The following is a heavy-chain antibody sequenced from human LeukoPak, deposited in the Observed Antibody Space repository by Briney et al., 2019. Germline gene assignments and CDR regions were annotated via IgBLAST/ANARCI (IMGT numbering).Heavy chain of an antibody. V-gene: IGHV3-53*01. CDR2: FYSGGSS. Sequence: QPGGSLRLSCAASGFTVRSIYMTWVRQAPGKGLEWVSSFYSGGSSYYADSVKGRFIISRDSSTDTLYLQMNSLRVEDTAVYFCARDRGYGYGFFDYWGQGTLVTVSS. CDR1: GFTVRSIY. CDR3: ARDRGYGYGFFDY. D-gene: IGHD5-18*01. J-gene: IGHJ4*02.